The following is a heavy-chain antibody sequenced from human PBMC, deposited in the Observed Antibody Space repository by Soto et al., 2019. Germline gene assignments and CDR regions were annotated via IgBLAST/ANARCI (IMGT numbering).Heavy chain of an antibody. CDR1: GFTLSTYG. Sequence: QVQLVESGGGVVQPGRSLRLSCAASGFTLSTYGMQWVRQAPGKGLEWVAVRWYDGSNKYYADSVKGRFTISRDNSKNTLYLQMNSLRAEDTAVYYCARELYYDFWSGYYTGYYYYGMDVWGQGTTVTVSS. D-gene: IGHD3-3*01. CDR3: ARELYYDFWSGYYTGYYYYGMDV. V-gene: IGHV3-33*01. J-gene: IGHJ6*02. CDR2: RWYDGSNK.